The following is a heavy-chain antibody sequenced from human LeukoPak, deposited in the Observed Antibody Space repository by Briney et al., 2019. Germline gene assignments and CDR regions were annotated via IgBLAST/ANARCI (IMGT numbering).Heavy chain of an antibody. D-gene: IGHD2-2*01. CDR3: ARSLPVVPAAMDLGGYYYYGMDV. J-gene: IGHJ6*02. V-gene: IGHV1-69*13. CDR1: GGTFSSYA. CDR2: IIPIFGTA. Sequence: SVKVSCKTSGGTFSSYAISWVRQAPGQGLEWMGGIIPIFGTANYAQKFQGRVTITADESTSTAYMELSSLRSEDTAVYYCARSLPVVPAAMDLGGYYYYGMDVWGQGTTVTVSS.